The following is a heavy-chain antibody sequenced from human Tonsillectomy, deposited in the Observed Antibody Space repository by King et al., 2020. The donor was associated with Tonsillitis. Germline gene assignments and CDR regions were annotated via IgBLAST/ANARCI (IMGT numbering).Heavy chain of an antibody. Sequence: LQLQESGPGLVKPSETLSLTCTVSGGSISSSSYYWGWIRQPPGKGLEWIGSIYYSGSTYYNPSLKSRVTISVDTSKNQFSLKLSSVTAADTAVYYCAFTHSGMSYPRFDAFDIWGQGTMVTLSS. V-gene: IGHV4-39*07. CDR3: AFTHSGMSYPRFDAFDI. J-gene: IGHJ3*02. CDR2: IYYSGST. D-gene: IGHD1-26*01. CDR1: GGSISSSSYY.